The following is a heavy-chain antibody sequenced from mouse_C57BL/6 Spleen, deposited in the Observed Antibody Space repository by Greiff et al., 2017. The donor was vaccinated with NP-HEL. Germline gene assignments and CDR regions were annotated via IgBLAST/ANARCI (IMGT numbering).Heavy chain of an antibody. Sequence: QVQLQQPGAELVKPGASVKMSCMASGYTFTSYWITWVKQRPGQGLEWIGDIYPGSGSTNYNQKFKCKATLTVDTSSSTAYMQLRSLTSEDSAVYYSARSGSGYPLDYWGQGTLVTVSA. J-gene: IGHJ3*01. CDR1: GYTFTSYW. V-gene: IGHV1-55*01. CDR2: IYPGSGST. D-gene: IGHD3-2*02. CDR3: ARSGSGYPLDY.